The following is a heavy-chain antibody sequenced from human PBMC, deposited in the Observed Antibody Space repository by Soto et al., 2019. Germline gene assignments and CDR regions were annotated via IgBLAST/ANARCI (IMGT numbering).Heavy chain of an antibody. D-gene: IGHD3-22*01. CDR2: IYYSGST. Sequence: SETLSLTCTVSGGSISSGDYYWSWIRQPPGKGLEWIGYIYYSGSTYYNPSLKSRVTISVDTSKNQFSLKLSSVTAADTAVYYCARDYYDSSGYYLRDNWFDPWGQGTLVTVSS. J-gene: IGHJ5*02. CDR3: ARDYYDSSGYYLRDNWFDP. V-gene: IGHV4-30-4*01. CDR1: GGSISSGDYY.